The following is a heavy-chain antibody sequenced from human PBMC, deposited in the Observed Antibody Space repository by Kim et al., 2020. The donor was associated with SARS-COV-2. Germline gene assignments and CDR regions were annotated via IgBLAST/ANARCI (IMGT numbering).Heavy chain of an antibody. CDR2: INHSGST. V-gene: IGHV4-34*01. Sequence: INHSGSTTYNPSLKSRVTVSVDTSKNQFSLKLSSVTAADTAVYYCASLVRWGQGTLVTVSS. CDR3: ASLVR. J-gene: IGHJ4*02. D-gene: IGHD2-8*02.